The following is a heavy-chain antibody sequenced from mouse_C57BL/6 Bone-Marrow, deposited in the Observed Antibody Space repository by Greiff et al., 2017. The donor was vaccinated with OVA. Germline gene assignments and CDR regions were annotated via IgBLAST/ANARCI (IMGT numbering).Heavy chain of an antibody. CDR1: GYTFTDYY. CDR3: ARESTVNY. D-gene: IGHD1-1*01. Sequence: EVQLQQPGAELVRPGSSVKMSCKASGYTFTDYYMNWVKQSHGKSLEWIGVINPYNGGTSYNQKFKGKATLTVDKSSSTAYMELNSLTSEDSAVYYCARESTVNYWGQGTTLTVSS. J-gene: IGHJ2*01. V-gene: IGHV1-19*01. CDR2: INPYNGGT.